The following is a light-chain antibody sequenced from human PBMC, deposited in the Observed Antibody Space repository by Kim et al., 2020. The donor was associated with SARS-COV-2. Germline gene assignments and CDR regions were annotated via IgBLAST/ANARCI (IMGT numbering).Light chain of an antibody. CDR3: GSYTSTNTRI. V-gene: IGLV2-14*03. Sequence: GQSITISCSGTSSDVGGYDEVSWYQQYPGKAPQVIVYAVSRRPSGVSNRFSGSKSGSTASLTISGLRAEDEADYYCGSYTSTNTRIFGTGTKVTVL. CDR2: AVS. CDR1: SSDVGGYDE. J-gene: IGLJ1*01.